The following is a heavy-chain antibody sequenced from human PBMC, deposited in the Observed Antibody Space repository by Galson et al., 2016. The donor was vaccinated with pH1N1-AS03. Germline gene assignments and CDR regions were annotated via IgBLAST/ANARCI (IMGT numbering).Heavy chain of an antibody. D-gene: IGHD6-19*01. V-gene: IGHV3-74*01. Sequence: SLRLSCAASGFSFSTYWMYWVRQAPGKGLVWLARINGDATTTNYADSVRGRFTISRDNAKNTLHLQMNSLRVEDTANYFRAKEVGSSGWFDACDLWGQGTVVTVSS. CDR3: AKEVGSSGWFDACDL. CDR1: GFSFSTYW. J-gene: IGHJ3*01. CDR2: INGDATTT.